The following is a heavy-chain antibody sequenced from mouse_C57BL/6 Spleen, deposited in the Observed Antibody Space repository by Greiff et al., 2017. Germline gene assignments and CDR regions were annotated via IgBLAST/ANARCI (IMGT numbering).Heavy chain of an antibody. J-gene: IGHJ4*01. CDR2: IDPSDSYT. CDR3: ARRTTVVATYYYAMDY. D-gene: IGHD1-1*01. CDR1: GYTFTSYW. Sequence: VQLQQPGAELVMPGASVKLSCKASGYTFTSYWMHWVKQRPGQGLEWIGEIDPSDSYTNYNHKFKGKSTLTVDKSSSTAYMQLSSLTSEDSAVYYCARRTTVVATYYYAMDYWGQGTSVTVSS. V-gene: IGHV1-69*01.